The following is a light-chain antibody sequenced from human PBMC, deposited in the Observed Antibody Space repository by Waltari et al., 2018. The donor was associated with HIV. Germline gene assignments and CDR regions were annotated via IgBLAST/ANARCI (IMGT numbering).Light chain of an antibody. Sequence: DIQMTQSPSSLSASVRDRVTISCRASQSITNYLNWYQQKPGEAPKLLIYGASILQSGVPSRFSGTASGTDFTLTISSLQPEDSATYFCQQSYSSPWTFGQGTKVEIK. CDR2: GAS. V-gene: IGKV1-39*01. J-gene: IGKJ1*01. CDR3: QQSYSSPWT. CDR1: QSITNY.